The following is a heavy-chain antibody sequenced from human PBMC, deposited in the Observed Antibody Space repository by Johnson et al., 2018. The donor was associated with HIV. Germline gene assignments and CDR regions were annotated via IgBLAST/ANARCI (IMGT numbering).Heavy chain of an antibody. D-gene: IGHD3-10*01. CDR1: GFAVSGYY. Sequence: QVLLLESGGGLVQPGGSLRLSCVASGFAVSGYYMSWVRQAPGKGLEWVALISYDGNDKYYADSVKGRFTISRDISKSTLYLQMNSLRAEDTAVYYCAKDMVRGFWGDAFDIWGQGTMVTVSS. V-gene: IGHV3-30*18. CDR3: AKDMVRGFWGDAFDI. J-gene: IGHJ3*02. CDR2: ISYDGNDK.